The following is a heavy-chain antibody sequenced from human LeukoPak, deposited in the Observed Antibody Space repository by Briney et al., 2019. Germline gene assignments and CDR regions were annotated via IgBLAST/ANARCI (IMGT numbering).Heavy chain of an antibody. J-gene: IGHJ4*02. D-gene: IGHD6-13*01. CDR2: MKQDGREK. CDR1: GFIFSNYW. V-gene: IGHV3-7*01. Sequence: GGSLRLSCVASGFIFSNYWMSWVRQVPGKGLEWVANMKQDGREKYLVDSVKGRFTISRDNAKNSVYLQMNSLTDEDTGVYYCARGVGSGRYGLPFDSWGQGTLVTVSS. CDR3: ARGVGSGRYGLPFDS.